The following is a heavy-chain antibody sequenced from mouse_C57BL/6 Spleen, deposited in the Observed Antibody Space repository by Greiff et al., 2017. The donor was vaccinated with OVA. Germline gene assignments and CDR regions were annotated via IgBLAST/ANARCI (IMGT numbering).Heavy chain of an antibody. CDR2: IDPSDSYT. Sequence: QVQLQQPGAELVKPGASVKLSCKASGYTFTSYWMQWVKQRPGQGLEWIGEIDPSDSYTNYNQKFKGKATVTVDTSSSTAYMQLSSLTSEDSAVYYCARYEAEDAMNYWGQGTSVTVSS. V-gene: IGHV1-50*01. CDR3: ARYEAEDAMNY. J-gene: IGHJ4*01. D-gene: IGHD2-3*01. CDR1: GYTFTSYW.